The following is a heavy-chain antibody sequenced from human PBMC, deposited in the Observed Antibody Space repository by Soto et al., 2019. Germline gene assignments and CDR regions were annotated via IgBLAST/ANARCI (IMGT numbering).Heavy chain of an antibody. CDR2: ISGSGGRI. J-gene: IGHJ3*02. V-gene: IGHV3-23*01. Sequence: GGSLRLSCAASGFTFSSYAMSWVRQAPGKGLEWVSSISGSGGRIYYADSVKGRFTISRDNSKNTLYLQMNSLRAEDTAVYYCARDSMGAYDYVWGSYRPDDAFDIWGQGTMVTVSS. CDR1: GFTFSSYA. D-gene: IGHD3-16*02. CDR3: ARDSMGAYDYVWGSYRPDDAFDI.